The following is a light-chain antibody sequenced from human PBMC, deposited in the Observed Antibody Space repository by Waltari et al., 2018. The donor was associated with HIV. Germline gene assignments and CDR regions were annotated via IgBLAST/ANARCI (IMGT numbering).Light chain of an antibody. CDR1: QSVSNSH. V-gene: IGKV3-20*01. CDR3: QQYGTSPYT. CDR2: GAS. Sequence: PGERVTISCRASQSVSNSHLAWYQQTHGLPPRLLIFGASSSATGTPDRFGGSGSGTDFTLTISRLEPEDFAVYYCQQYGTSPYTFGQGTKLEIK. J-gene: IGKJ2*01.